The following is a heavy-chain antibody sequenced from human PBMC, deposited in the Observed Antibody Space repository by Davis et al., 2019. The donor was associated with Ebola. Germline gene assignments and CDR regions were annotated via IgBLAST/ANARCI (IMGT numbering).Heavy chain of an antibody. Sequence: PGGSLRLSCAASGFTFSNAWMSWVRQAPGKGLEWVGRIKSKTDGGTTDYAAPVKGRFTISRDDSKNTLYLQMNSLKTEDTAVYYCTTDFDYDFWSGSHYYYMDVWGKGTTVTVSS. D-gene: IGHD3-3*01. CDR2: IKSKTDGGTT. V-gene: IGHV3-15*01. J-gene: IGHJ6*03. CDR1: GFTFSNAW. CDR3: TTDFDYDFWSGSHYYYMDV.